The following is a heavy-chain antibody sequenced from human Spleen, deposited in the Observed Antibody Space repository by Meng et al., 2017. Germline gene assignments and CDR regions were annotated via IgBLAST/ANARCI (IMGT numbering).Heavy chain of an antibody. Sequence: GESLKISCAAPGFTFSDYVMHWVRQAPGKGLEWVSSISSSSSYIYYADSVKGRFTISRDNAKNSLYLQMNSLRAEDTAVYFCAKEEVPNDYWGQGTLVTVSS. CDR3: AKEEVPNDY. J-gene: IGHJ4*02. D-gene: IGHD1-1*01. V-gene: IGHV3-21*04. CDR1: GFTFSDYV. CDR2: ISSSSSYI.